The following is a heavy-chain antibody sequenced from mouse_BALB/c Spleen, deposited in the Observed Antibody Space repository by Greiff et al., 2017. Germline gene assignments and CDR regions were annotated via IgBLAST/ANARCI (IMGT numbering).Heavy chain of an antibody. CDR1: GFTFSSYA. D-gene: IGHD1-1*01. CDR2: ISSGGSYT. Sequence: EVKVVESGGGLVKPGGSLKLSCAASGFTFSSYAMSWVRQTPEKRLEWVATISSGGSYTYYPDSVKGRFTISRDNAKNTLYLQMSSLRSEDTAMYYCARHGKSYGSSPRFDYWGQGTTLTVSS. V-gene: IGHV5-9-3*01. J-gene: IGHJ2*01. CDR3: ARHGKSYGSSPRFDY.